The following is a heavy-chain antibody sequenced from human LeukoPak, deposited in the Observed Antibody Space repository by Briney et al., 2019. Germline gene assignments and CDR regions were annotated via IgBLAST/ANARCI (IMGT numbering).Heavy chain of an antibody. CDR2: IYHSGST. D-gene: IGHD3-22*01. Sequence: PSETLSLTCAVSGYSISSGYYWGWIRQPPGKGLEWIGSIYHSGSTYYNPSLRSRGTISIATSKNQFSLRLASVTAADTAIYYCARRAYFDSSGYSPTSGYFDLWGRGTLVTVSS. V-gene: IGHV4-38-2*01. CDR1: GYSISSGYY. J-gene: IGHJ2*01. CDR3: ARRAYFDSSGYSPTSGYFDL.